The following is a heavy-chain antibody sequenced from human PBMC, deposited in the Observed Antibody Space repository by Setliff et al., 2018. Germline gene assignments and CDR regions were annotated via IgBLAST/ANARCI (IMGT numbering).Heavy chain of an antibody. Sequence: AASVKVSCKASGYIFAGYYMHWVRQTPGQGLEWMGWINPISGDTKYVQKFQGRFTISRDNTKNSVYLQISSLTVEDTAVYYCARDKDKDFDFWGQGTLVTVSS. CDR3: ARDKDKDFDF. CDR1: GYIFAGYY. V-gene: IGHV1-2*02. CDR2: INPISGDT. J-gene: IGHJ4*02.